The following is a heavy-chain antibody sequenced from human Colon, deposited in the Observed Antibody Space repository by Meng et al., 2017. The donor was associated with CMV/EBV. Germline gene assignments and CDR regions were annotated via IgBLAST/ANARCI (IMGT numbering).Heavy chain of an antibody. Sequence: SGFRFYIYAITSVRQTPGQGLEWMAWVSNMNGETKYGQKFQGRVTVSRDTSTNTAYMELRSLISDDSAVYYCARAGADVTRSFDLWGQGTLVTVSS. CDR3: ARAGADVTRSFDL. V-gene: IGHV1-18*01. CDR2: VSNMNGET. CDR1: GFRFYIYA. J-gene: IGHJ4*02. D-gene: IGHD4/OR15-4a*01.